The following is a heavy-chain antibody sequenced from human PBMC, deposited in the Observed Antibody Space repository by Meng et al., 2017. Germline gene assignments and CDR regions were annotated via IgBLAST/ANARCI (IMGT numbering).Heavy chain of an antibody. CDR3: ASNDFWSGRYYYGMDV. V-gene: IGHV4-38-2*01. D-gene: IGHD3-3*01. CDR2: IYHSGST. CDR1: GYSISSGYY. Sequence: SETLSLTCAVSGYSISSGYYWGWIRQPPGKGLEWIGSIYHSGSTYYNPSLKSRVTISVDTSKNQFPLKLSSVTAADTAVYYCASNDFWSGRYYYGMDVWGQGTTVTVSS. J-gene: IGHJ6*02.